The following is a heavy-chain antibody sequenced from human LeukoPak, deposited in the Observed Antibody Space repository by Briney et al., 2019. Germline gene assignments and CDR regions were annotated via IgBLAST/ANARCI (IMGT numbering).Heavy chain of an antibody. D-gene: IGHD3-10*01. CDR2: ISGSGGST. Sequence: GGSLRLSCAASGFSFSNHAMSWVRQAPGKGLEWVSAISGSGGSTFYADSVKGRFTISRDNSKNTLYLQMNSLRAEDTAVYYCAKVPTYYYGSGSAYYYYGMDVWGQGTTVTVSS. CDR3: AKVPTYYYGSGSAYYYYGMDV. J-gene: IGHJ6*02. CDR1: GFSFSNHA. V-gene: IGHV3-23*01.